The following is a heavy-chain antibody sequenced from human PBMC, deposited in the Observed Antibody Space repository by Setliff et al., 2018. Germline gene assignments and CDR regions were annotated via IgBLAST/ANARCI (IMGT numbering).Heavy chain of an antibody. CDR3: AKDRSSGWPDIDY. CDR2: ISSSSSTI. CDR1: GFTFSSYS. J-gene: IGHJ4*02. D-gene: IGHD6-19*01. Sequence: GGSLRLSCAASGFTFSSYSMNWVRQAPGKGLEWVSYISSSSSTIYYADSVKGRFTISRDNSKNTLYLQMNSLRAEDTAVYYCAKDRSSGWPDIDYWGQGTLVTVSS. V-gene: IGHV3-48*01.